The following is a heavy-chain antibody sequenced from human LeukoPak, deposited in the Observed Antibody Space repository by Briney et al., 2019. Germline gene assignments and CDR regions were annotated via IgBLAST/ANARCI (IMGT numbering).Heavy chain of an antibody. CDR2: INPSGGST. V-gene: IGHV1-46*01. J-gene: IGHJ5*02. Sequence: ASVKVSCKASGYTFTSYYMHWVRQAPGQGLEWMGRINPSGGSTSYAQKLQGRVTMTRDTYTSTVYMELSSLRSEDTAVYYCARATMEATRWWFDPWGQGPLVTVSS. D-gene: IGHD3-10*01. CDR1: GYTFTSYY. CDR3: ARATMEATRWWFDP.